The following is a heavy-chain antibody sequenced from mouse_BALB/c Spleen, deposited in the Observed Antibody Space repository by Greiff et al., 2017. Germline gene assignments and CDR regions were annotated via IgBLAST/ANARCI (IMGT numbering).Heavy chain of an antibody. J-gene: IGHJ4*01. CDR2: IRNKANGYTT. D-gene: IGHD1-1*01. CDR3: ARDGEYYGSSLYAMDY. CDR1: GFTFTDYY. V-gene: IGHV7-3*02. Sequence: EVKLVESGGGLVQPGGSLRLSCATSGFTFTDYYMSWVRQPPGKALEWLGFIRNKANGYTTEYSASVKGRFTISRDNSQSILYLQMNTLRAEDSATYYCARDGEYYGSSLYAMDYWGQGTSVTVSS.